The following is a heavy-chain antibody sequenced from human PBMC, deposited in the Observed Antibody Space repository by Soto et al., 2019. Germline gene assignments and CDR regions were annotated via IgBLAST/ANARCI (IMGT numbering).Heavy chain of an antibody. CDR3: ARGGRVDFPWFDP. CDR2: IYYSGST. J-gene: IGHJ5*02. Sequence: SETLSLTCSVSGGSISGYYWSWIRQPPGTGLEWIGYIYYSGSTNYNPSLKSRVTISVDTSKNQFSLKLSSVSAADTAVYYCARGGRVDFPWFDPWGQGTLVTVSS. V-gene: IGHV4-59*01. CDR1: GGSISGYY.